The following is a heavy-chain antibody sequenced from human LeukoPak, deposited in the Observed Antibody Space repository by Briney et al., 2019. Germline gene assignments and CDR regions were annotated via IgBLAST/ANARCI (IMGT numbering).Heavy chain of an antibody. J-gene: IGHJ2*01. Sequence: ASVKVSCKASGYTFTSYYMHWVRQAPGQGLEWMGIINPSGGSTSYAQKFQGRVTMTRDTSTSTVYMELSSLRSEDTAVYYCARDVLAAAGTDRTTDWYFDLWGRGTLVTVSS. CDR3: ARDVLAAAGTDRTTDWYFDL. CDR2: INPSGGST. V-gene: IGHV1-46*01. D-gene: IGHD6-13*01. CDR1: GYTFTSYY.